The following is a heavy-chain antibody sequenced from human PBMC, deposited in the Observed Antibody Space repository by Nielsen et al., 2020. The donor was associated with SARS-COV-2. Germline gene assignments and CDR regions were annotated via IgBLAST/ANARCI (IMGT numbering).Heavy chain of an antibody. D-gene: IGHD3-3*01. CDR2: IYYSGST. Sequence: WIRQPPGLGLEWIGYIYYSGSTNYNPSLKSRVTISVDTSKNQFSLKLSSVTAADTAVYYCARIAPITIFGVVSWFDPWGQGTLVTVSS. J-gene: IGHJ5*02. CDR3: ARIAPITIFGVVSWFDP. V-gene: IGHV4-59*01.